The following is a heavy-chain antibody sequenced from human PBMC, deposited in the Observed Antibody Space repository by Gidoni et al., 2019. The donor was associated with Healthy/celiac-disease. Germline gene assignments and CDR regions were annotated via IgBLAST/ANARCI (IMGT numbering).Heavy chain of an antibody. D-gene: IGHD5-12*01. CDR1: GFTFDDYA. CDR3: AKDFEMATTYYFDY. CDR2: ISWNSGSI. J-gene: IGHJ4*02. Sequence: EVQLVESGGGLVQPGRSLRLSCAASGFTFDDYAMHWVRQAPGKGLEWVSGISWNSGSIGYADSVKGRFTISRDNAKNSLYLQMNSLRAEDTALYYCAKDFEMATTYYFDYWGQGTLVTVSS. V-gene: IGHV3-9*01.